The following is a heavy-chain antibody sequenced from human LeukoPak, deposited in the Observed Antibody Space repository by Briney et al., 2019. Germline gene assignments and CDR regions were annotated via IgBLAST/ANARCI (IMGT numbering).Heavy chain of an antibody. D-gene: IGHD3-10*01. CDR2: IYPGDSDT. J-gene: IGHJ5*02. V-gene: IGHV5-51*01. CDR1: GYSSTNYW. CDR3: ARHGVYGSGSYYKREGNWFDP. Sequence: GESLKISCKGSGYSSTNYWIGWVRQMPGKGLEWMGIIYPGDSDTRYSPSFQGQVTISADKSISTAYLQWSSLKASDTAMYYCARHGVYGSGSYYKREGNWFDPWGQGTLVTVSS.